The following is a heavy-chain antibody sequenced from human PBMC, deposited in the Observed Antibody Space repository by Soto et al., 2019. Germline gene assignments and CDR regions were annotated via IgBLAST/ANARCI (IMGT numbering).Heavy chain of an antibody. CDR3: AREGYGYYDSSGYYPY. V-gene: IGHV1-69*06. CDR1: GGTFSSYA. Sequence: SVKVSCKASGGTFSSYAISWVRQAPGQGLEWMGGIIPIFGTANYAQKFQGRVTITADKSTSTAYMELSSLRSEDTAVYCCAREGYGYYDSSGYYPYWGQGTLVTVSS. J-gene: IGHJ4*02. D-gene: IGHD3-22*01. CDR2: IIPIFGTA.